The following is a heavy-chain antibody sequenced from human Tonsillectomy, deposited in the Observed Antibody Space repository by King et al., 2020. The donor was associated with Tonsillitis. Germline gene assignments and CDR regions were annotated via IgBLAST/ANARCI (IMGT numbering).Heavy chain of an antibody. CDR1: VFNFNNYG. V-gene: IGHV3-48*04. J-gene: IGHJ2*01. CDR2: IRNNSNTI. CDR3: ARDTSFDWYFDL. Sequence: VQLVESGGGLVQPGGSLRLSCAASVFNFNNYGMNWVRQAPGKGLEWISYIRNNSNTIYYADSVKGRFTISRDNAKNSLFLQMNGLRAEDTAIYYCARDTSFDWYFDLWGRGTLVTVSS.